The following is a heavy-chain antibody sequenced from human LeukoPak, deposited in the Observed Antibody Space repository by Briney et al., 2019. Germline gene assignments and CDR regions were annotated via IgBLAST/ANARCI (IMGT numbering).Heavy chain of an antibody. CDR3: ARCLATHFYYYGMDV. Sequence: SETLSLTCAVYGGSFSGYYWSWIRQPPGKGLEWIGEINHSGSTNYNPSLKSRCTRSVDTSKNQFSLKLSSVTAADTAVYYCARCLATHFYYYGMDVWGQGTTVTVSS. J-gene: IGHJ6*02. CDR2: INHSGST. D-gene: IGHD3-16*01. CDR1: GGSFSGYY. V-gene: IGHV4-34*01.